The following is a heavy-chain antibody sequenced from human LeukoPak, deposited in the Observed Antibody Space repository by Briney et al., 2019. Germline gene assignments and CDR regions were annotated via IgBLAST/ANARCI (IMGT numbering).Heavy chain of an antibody. CDR1: GGTFTNCDFTFTSYA. D-gene: IGHD2/OR15-2a*01. V-gene: IGHV1-69*15. J-gene: IGHJ3*02. CDR3: PGFFYANSTAAFDI. CDR2: IIPIYGRG. Sequence: SVKVSFKASGGTFTNCDFTFTSYAITWVRQAPGQGLEWMGSIIPIYGRGDYPQKSQGRVTINANQSTSRVTMQLSSLRPEDTAVYYCPGFFYANSTAAFDISGEGTVGTAS.